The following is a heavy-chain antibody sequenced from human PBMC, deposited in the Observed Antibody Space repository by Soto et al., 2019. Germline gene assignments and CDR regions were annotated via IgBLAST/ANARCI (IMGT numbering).Heavy chain of an antibody. Sequence: QVHLVQSGAEVKKPGASVKVSCKGSGYGFTTYGITWVRQAPGQGLEWMAWISAHNGNTTYAQKLQGRVTVTRDTSTSTAYMELRSLRSDDTAVDYCARGRYGDYWGQGALVTVSS. CDR3: ARGRYGDY. J-gene: IGHJ4*02. D-gene: IGHD1-1*01. CDR1: GYGFTTYG. CDR2: ISAHNGNT. V-gene: IGHV1-18*01.